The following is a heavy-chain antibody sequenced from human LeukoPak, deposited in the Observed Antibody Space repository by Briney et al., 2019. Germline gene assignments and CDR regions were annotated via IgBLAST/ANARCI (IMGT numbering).Heavy chain of an antibody. D-gene: IGHD2-21*02. J-gene: IGHJ3*02. CDR3: ARRVVVTGIILYAFDI. Sequence: PSETLSLTCTVSGGSISTYYWNWIRQPPGKGLEWIAYVYYTGSTNYNPSLKSRVTISVDTSKNQFPLKLSSVTAADTAVYYCARRVVVTGIILYAFDIWGQGTMVTVSS. CDR2: VYYTGST. V-gene: IGHV4-59*08. CDR1: GGSISTYY.